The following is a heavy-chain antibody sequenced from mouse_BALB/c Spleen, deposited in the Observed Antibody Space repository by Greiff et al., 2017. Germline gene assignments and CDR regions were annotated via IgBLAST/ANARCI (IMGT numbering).Heavy chain of an antibody. CDR2: IDPANGNT. CDR3: AREGTNRPFAY. J-gene: IGHJ3*01. D-gene: IGHD1-3*01. V-gene: IGHV14-3*02. Sequence: EVKLMESGAELVKPGASVKLSCTASGFNIKDTYMHWVKQRPEQGLEWIGRIDPANGNTKYDPKFQGKATITADTSSNTAYLQLSSLTSEDTAVYYCAREGTNRPFAYWGQGTLVTVSA. CDR1: GFNIKDTY.